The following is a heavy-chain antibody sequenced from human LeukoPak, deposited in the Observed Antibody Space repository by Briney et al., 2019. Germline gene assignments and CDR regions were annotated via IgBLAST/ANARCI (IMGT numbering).Heavy chain of an antibody. Sequence: GGSLRLSCAASGFTFSSYSMNWVRQAPGKGLEWVSSISGSSGYIYYADSLKGRFTISRDNAKNSLSLQMNSLRAEDTAVYYCARDPGDNLYDAVDIWGQGTVVTVSS. CDR1: GFTFSSYS. D-gene: IGHD1-14*01. CDR3: ARDPGDNLYDAVDI. CDR2: ISGSSGYI. V-gene: IGHV3-21*01. J-gene: IGHJ3*02.